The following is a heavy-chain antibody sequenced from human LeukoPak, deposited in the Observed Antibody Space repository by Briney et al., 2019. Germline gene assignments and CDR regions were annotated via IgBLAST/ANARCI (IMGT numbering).Heavy chain of an antibody. D-gene: IGHD2-15*01. CDR2: IIPILGIA. CDR1: GGTFSSYA. CDR3: ATYCSGGSCYPQTFDY. Sequence: SVKVSCEASGGTFSSYAISWVRQAPGQGLEWMGRIIPILGIANYAQKFQGRVTITADKSTSTAYMGLSSLRSEDTAVYYCATYCSGGSCYPQTFDYWGQGTLVTVSS. J-gene: IGHJ4*02. V-gene: IGHV1-69*04.